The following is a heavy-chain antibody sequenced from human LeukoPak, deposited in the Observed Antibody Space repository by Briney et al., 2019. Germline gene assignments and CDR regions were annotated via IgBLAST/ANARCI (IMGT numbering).Heavy chain of an antibody. CDR3: AKSPTVDAAFDI. J-gene: IGHJ3*02. Sequence: GGSLRLSCAASGFTFSSYAMNWVRQAPGKGLEWVSGIGYTGDSSFYADSVKGRFTVSRDSSKNTLFLHMNSLRAEDTALYYCAKSPTVDAAFDIWGQGTMVTVSS. D-gene: IGHD4-23*01. CDR1: GFTFSSYA. V-gene: IGHV3-23*01. CDR2: IGYTGDSS.